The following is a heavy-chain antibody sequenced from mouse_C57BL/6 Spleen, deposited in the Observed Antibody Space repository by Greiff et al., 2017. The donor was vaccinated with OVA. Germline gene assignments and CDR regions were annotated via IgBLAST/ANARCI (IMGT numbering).Heavy chain of an antibody. CDR2: ISSGGSYT. Sequence: LVESGGDLVKPGGSLKLSCAASGFTFSSYGMSWVRQTPDKRLEWVATISSGGSYTYYPDRVKGRFTISRDNAKNTLYLQMSSLKSEDTAMYYCARQGDYGNYGYYFDYWGQGTTLTVSS. CDR3: ARQGDYGNYGYYFDY. V-gene: IGHV5-6*01. CDR1: GFTFSSYG. D-gene: IGHD2-1*01. J-gene: IGHJ2*01.